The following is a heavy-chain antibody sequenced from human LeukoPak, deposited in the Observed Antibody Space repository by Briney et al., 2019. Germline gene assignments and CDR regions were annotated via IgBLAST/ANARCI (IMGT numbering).Heavy chain of an antibody. CDR1: GFTFDDYA. J-gene: IGHJ4*02. CDR3: AKSGYSYEGEYYFDY. V-gene: IGHV3-9*03. D-gene: IGHD5-18*01. Sequence: GGSLRLSCAASGFTFDDYAMHWVRQAPGKGQEWVSGISWNSGSIGYADSVKGRFTISRDNAKNSLYLQMNSLRAEDMALYYCAKSGYSYEGEYYFDYWGQGTLVTVSS. CDR2: ISWNSGSI.